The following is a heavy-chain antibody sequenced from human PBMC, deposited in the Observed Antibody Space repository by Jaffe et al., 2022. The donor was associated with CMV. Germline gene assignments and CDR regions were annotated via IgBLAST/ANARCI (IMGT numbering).Heavy chain of an antibody. Sequence: EVHLVESGGGLVKPGGSLRLSCAASGFIFNSYIMSWVRQAPGKGLEWVSSISSSSDYIYYADSVKGRFTISRDNAQNSLYLQMNSLRAEDTAVYYCARDGEFLQRHDTSGYRNYYYYYYIDVWGKGTTVTVSS. CDR1: GFIFNSYI. J-gene: IGHJ6*03. V-gene: IGHV3-21*01. D-gene: IGHD3-22*01. CDR3: ARDGEFLQRHDTSGYRNYYYYYYIDV. CDR2: ISSSSDYI.